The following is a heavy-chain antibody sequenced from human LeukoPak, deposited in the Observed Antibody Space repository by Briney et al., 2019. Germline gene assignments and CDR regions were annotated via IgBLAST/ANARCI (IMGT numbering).Heavy chain of an antibody. V-gene: IGHV4-34*01. D-gene: IGHD3-10*01. CDR1: GGSFSGYY. J-gene: IGHJ6*03. Sequence: SETLSLTCAVYGGSFSGYYWSWIRQPPGKGLEWIGEINHSGSTNYNPSLKSRVTISKNQLSLKLSSVTAADTAVYYCARAQAGGMDVWGKGTTVTVSS. CDR3: ARAQAGGMDV. CDR2: INHSGST.